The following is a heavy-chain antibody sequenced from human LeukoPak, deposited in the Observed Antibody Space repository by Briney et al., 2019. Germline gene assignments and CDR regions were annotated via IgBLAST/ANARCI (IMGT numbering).Heavy chain of an antibody. CDR2: ISYDGSNK. CDR3: ARGGQGFEY. Sequence: PGRSLRLSCAASGFTFSSYAMHWVRQAPGKGLEWVAVISYDGSNKYYADSVKGRFTISRDNSKNTLYLQMNSLRAEDTAVYYCARGGQGFEYWGQGTLVTVSS. V-gene: IGHV3-30-3*01. J-gene: IGHJ4*02. CDR1: GFTFSSYA.